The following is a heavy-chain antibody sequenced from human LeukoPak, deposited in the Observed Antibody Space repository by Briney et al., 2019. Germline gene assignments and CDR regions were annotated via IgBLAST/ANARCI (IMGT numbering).Heavy chain of an antibody. Sequence: GGSLRLSCAASGFTVSSNYMSWVRQAPGKGLEWVSVIYSGGSTYYADSVKGRFTISRDNSKNTLYLQMNSLRAEDTAVYYCATKAPHYDFWSGFGNYYYMDVWGKGTTVTVSS. CDR3: ATKAPHYDFWSGFGNYYYMDV. V-gene: IGHV3-53*01. CDR2: IYSGGST. D-gene: IGHD3-3*01. CDR1: GFTVSSNY. J-gene: IGHJ6*03.